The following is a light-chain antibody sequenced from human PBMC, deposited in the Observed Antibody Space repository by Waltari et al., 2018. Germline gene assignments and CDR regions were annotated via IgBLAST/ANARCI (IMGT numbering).Light chain of an antibody. V-gene: IGKV3-15*01. J-gene: IGKJ4*01. CDR2: AAS. Sequence: ETVMTQSPATLSASPGDGATLSCRASQTISSNLAWYQQKPGQTPRLLIHAASTRATGIPARFSGSGSGTEFTLTISSLQSEDFAVYYCQQYYNWPPTFGGGTRVEIK. CDR3: QQYYNWPPT. CDR1: QTISSN.